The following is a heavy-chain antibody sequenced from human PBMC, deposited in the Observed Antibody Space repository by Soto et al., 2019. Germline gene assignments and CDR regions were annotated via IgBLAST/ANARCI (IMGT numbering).Heavy chain of an antibody. CDR2: IYYSGST. CDR1: GGSISSGDYY. Sequence: QVQLQESGPGLVKPSQTLSLTCTVSGGSISSGDYYWSWIRQPPGKGLEWIGYIYYSGSTYYNPSLKSRVTISVDTSKNQLSLKLSSVTAAATSVYYCARATGYSSSWYMHRFDPWGQGTLVTVSS. CDR3: ARATGYSSSWYMHRFDP. D-gene: IGHD6-13*01. J-gene: IGHJ5*02. V-gene: IGHV4-30-4*01.